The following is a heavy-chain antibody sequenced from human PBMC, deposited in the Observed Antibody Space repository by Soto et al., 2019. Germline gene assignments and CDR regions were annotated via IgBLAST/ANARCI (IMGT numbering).Heavy chain of an antibody. J-gene: IGHJ3*02. CDR2: INPKSGVT. D-gene: IGHD3-16*01. V-gene: IGHV1-2*02. Sequence: GASVKVSCKASGYTFTGYFIHWVRQAPGQGLEWMGWINPKSGVTNYAQKFQGRVTITSDESTSTAYMELSSLRSEDTAVYYCARDWAPNAFDIWGQGTMVTVSS. CDR3: ARDWAPNAFDI. CDR1: GYTFTGYF.